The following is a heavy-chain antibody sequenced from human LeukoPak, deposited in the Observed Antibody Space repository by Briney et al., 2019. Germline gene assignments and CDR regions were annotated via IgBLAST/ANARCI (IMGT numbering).Heavy chain of an antibody. CDR2: IQQDGSEK. CDR1: GFTFSNYW. Sequence: PGGSLRLSCAASGFTFSNYWMGWVRQAPGKGLEWVANIQQDGSEKYYVDSVKGRFTVSRDNAKNSLYLQMNSLRAEDTAVYYRARARVYGFDIWGQGTMVSVSS. V-gene: IGHV3-7*03. CDR3: ARARVYGFDI. D-gene: IGHD2-8*01. J-gene: IGHJ3*02.